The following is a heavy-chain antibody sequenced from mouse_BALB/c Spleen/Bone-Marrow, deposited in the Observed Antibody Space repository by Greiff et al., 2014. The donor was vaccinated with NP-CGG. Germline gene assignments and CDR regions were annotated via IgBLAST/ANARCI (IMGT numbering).Heavy chain of an antibody. J-gene: IGHJ3*01. CDR1: GFSLTSYG. D-gene: IGHD2-4*01. CDR2: IWAGGNT. Sequence: QVQLQQSGPGLVAPSQSLSITCTVSGFSLTSYGVHWVRQPPGKGLEWLGVIWAGGNTNYNSALMSRLSISKDSSKSQVFLKMNSLQTDDTAMYYCAREGSTMITTPFAYWGQGTLVTVSA. CDR3: AREGSTMITTPFAY. V-gene: IGHV2-9*02.